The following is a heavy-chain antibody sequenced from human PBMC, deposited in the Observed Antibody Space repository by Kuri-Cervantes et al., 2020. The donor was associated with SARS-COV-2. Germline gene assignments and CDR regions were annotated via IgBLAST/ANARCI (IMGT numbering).Heavy chain of an antibody. Sequence: GESLKISCAASGFTFSSYSMSWVRQAPGKGLEWVANIKQDGSEKYYVDSVKGRFTISRDNAKNSLYLQMNSLRAEDTAVYYCATGTYDFWSGYYAREFYMDVWGKGTTVTVSS. V-gene: IGHV3-7*01. CDR2: IKQDGSEK. D-gene: IGHD3-3*01. CDR1: GFTFSSYS. J-gene: IGHJ6*03. CDR3: ATGTYDFWSGYYAREFYMDV.